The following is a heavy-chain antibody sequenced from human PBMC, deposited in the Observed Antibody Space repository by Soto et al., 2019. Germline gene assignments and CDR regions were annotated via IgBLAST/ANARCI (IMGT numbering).Heavy chain of an antibody. J-gene: IGHJ3*02. Sequence: QVQLVQSGAEVKKPGASVKVSCKASGYTFTSYYMHWVRQAPGQGLEWMGIINPSGGSTSYAQKLHGRVTMNRDTSTSTVYMELSSLRSEDTAVYYCARAVQQLDAFDIWGQGTMVTVSS. V-gene: IGHV1-46*03. CDR1: GYTFTSYY. D-gene: IGHD6-13*01. CDR2: INPSGGST. CDR3: ARAVQQLDAFDI.